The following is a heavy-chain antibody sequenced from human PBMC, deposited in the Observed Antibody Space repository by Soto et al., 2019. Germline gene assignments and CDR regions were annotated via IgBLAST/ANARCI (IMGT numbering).Heavy chain of an antibody. CDR1: GGSISSYY. J-gene: IGHJ6*03. CDR2: IYYSGST. D-gene: IGHD3-10*01. CDR3: ARHGSGGSSYYYYYMDV. V-gene: IGHV4-59*08. Sequence: QVQLQESGPGLVKPSETLSLTCTVSGGSISSYYWSWIRQPPGKGLEWIGYIYYSGSTNYNPSLNRRVTISVDTSQNQCSPKRSSATAADTAVYYCARHGSGGSSYYYYYMDVWCKGTTVTVSS.